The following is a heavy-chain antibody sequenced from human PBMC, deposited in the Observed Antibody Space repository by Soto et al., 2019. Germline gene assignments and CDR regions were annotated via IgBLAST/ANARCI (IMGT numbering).Heavy chain of an antibody. Sequence: QVQLQESGPGLVKPSQTLSLTCTVSGGSINSGGYYWSWIRQHPEKGLEWIGHIYYSGSIYYNPSLKTRVTISVDTSESQFSLKLSSVTAADTAVYYCASFRYSFGDFDYWGQGNLVTVSS. CDR2: IYYSGSI. CDR3: ASFRYSFGDFDY. J-gene: IGHJ4*02. D-gene: IGHD5-18*01. V-gene: IGHV4-31*03. CDR1: GGSINSGGYY.